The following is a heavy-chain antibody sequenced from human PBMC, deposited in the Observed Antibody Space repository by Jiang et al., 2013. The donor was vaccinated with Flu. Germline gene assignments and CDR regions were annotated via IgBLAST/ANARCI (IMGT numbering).Heavy chain of an antibody. Sequence: PPGKGLEWIGSIYHSGSTYYNPSLKSRVTISVDTSKNQFSLKLSSVTAADTAVYYCARDCYYDSSGLVRAYFDLWGRGTLVTVSS. J-gene: IGHJ2*01. CDR3: ARDCYYDSSGLVRAYFDL. CDR2: IYHSGST. D-gene: IGHD3-22*01. V-gene: IGHV4-38-2*02.